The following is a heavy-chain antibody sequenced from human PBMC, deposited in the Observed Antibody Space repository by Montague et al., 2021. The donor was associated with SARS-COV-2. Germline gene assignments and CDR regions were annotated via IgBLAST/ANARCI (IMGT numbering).Heavy chain of an antibody. V-gene: IGHV3-53*01. D-gene: IGHD3-10*01. CDR2: IYSSSRT. J-gene: IGHJ4*02. CDR3: ARDFGESRDH. CDR1: GFTVSSNY. Sequence: SLRLSYAASGFTVSSNYMSWVRQAPGKGLEWVSLIYSSSRTSYADSVKGRFTMSRDNSKNTLYLQMNSLRAEDTAVYYCARDFGESRDHWGQGTLVTVSS.